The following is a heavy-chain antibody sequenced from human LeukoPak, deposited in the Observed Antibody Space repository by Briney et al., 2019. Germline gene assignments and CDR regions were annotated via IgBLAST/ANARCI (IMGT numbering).Heavy chain of an antibody. CDR1: GFPFSSQT. V-gene: IGHV3-23*01. Sequence: PGGSLRLSCAASGFPFSSQTMTWVRQAPGKGLEWVSSISGSGSRSYYADSVKGRFTISRDNSKNTLYLQMNSLGAEDTAVYYCAKPYCSSSSCSNFFDSWGQGTLVTVSS. CDR3: AKPYCSSSSCSNFFDS. D-gene: IGHD2-2*01. CDR2: ISGSGSRS. J-gene: IGHJ4*02.